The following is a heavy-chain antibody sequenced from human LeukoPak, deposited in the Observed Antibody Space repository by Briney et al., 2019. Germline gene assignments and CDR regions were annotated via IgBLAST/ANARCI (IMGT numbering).Heavy chain of an antibody. Sequence: ASVKVSCKASGYTFTSYDINWVRQATGQGLEWMGWMNPNSGNTGYAQKFRGRVTITRNTSISTAYMELSSLRSEDTAVYYCASSTRITIFGVVPDYFDYWGQGTLVTVSS. J-gene: IGHJ4*02. CDR2: MNPNSGNT. V-gene: IGHV1-8*03. D-gene: IGHD3-3*01. CDR1: GYTFTSYD. CDR3: ASSTRITIFGVVPDYFDY.